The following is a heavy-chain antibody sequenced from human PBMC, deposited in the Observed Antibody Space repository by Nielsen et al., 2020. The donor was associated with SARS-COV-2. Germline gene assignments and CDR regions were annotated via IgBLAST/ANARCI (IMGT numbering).Heavy chain of an antibody. V-gene: IGHV3-9*01. Sequence: LKISCAASGFTFDDYAMHWVRQAPGKGLEWVSGISWNSGSIGYADSVKGRFTISRDNAKNSLYLQMNSLRAEDTALYYCATLPPPNYYGMDVWGQGTTVTVSS. CDR2: ISWNSGSI. CDR3: ATLPPPNYYGMDV. J-gene: IGHJ6*02. CDR1: GFTFDDYA.